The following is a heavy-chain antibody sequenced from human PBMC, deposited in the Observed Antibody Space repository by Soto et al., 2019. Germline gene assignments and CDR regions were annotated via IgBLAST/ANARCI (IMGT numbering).Heavy chain of an antibody. CDR2: LSGSGGFT. D-gene: IGHD3-22*01. J-gene: IGHJ4*02. CDR1: VFAFNTYA. CDR3: GKDRYYDSRIIDS. Sequence: SLRLSCAASVFAFNTYAMSWVRQAPGKGLEWVASLSGSGGFTEHADSVKGRFSISRDNSKNTLFLQMNGLRVDDTAVYYCGKDRYYDSRIIDSWGSGTRVTVSS. V-gene: IGHV3-23*01.